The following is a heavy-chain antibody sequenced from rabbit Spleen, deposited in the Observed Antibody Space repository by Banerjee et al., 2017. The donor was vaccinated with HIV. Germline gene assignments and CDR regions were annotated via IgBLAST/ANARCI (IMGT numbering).Heavy chain of an antibody. CDR2: IYVGSSDSS. Sequence: QSLEESGGGLVQPEGSLTLTCTASGFSFSSSYYMCWVRQAPGKGLEWIACIYVGSSDSSHYASWAKGRFTISKTSSTTVTLQMTSLTAADTATYFCARDTGSSFSSYGMDLWGQGTLVTVS. J-gene: IGHJ6*01. CDR1: GFSFSSSYY. D-gene: IGHD8-1*01. CDR3: ARDTGSSFSSYGMDL. V-gene: IGHV1S40*01.